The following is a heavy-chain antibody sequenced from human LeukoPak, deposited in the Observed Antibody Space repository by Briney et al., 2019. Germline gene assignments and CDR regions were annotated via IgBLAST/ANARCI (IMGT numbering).Heavy chain of an antibody. CDR1: GFTFSSYS. V-gene: IGHV3-21*01. D-gene: IGHD3-22*01. Sequence: GGSLRLSCAASGFTFSSYSTNWVRQAPGKGLEWVSSISSSSYIYYADSVKGRFTISRDNAKNSLYLQMNSLRAEDTAVYYCARYYYDSSGYYDWGQGTLVTVSS. CDR3: ARYYYDSSGYYD. CDR2: ISSSSYI. J-gene: IGHJ4*02.